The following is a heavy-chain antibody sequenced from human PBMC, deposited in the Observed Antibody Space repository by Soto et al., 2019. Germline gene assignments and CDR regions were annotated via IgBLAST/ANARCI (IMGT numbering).Heavy chain of an antibody. CDR1: GYTFTSCD. CDR3: ARRKEGSGPHYFDS. CDR2: MNPSTGNT. V-gene: IGHV1-8*01. J-gene: IGHJ4*02. Sequence: ASGEVSCKASGYTFTSCDIHWVRQAPGQGLEWMGWMNPSTGNTGFAQKFQGRVTMTRNTAISTAYMELRSLTSEDTAVYYCARRKEGSGPHYFDSWGQGTLVTVSS.